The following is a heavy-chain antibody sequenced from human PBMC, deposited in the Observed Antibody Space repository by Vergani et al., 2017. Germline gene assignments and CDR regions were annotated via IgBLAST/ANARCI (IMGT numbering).Heavy chain of an antibody. CDR2: IYTSGST. J-gene: IGHJ6*03. Sequence: QVQLQESGPGLVKPSETLSLTCTVSGGSISSYYWSWIRQPAGKGLEWIGRIYTSGSTNYDPSLKSRVTMSVDTSKNQFSLKLSSVTAADTAVYYCARFHRYGSSTSCYREKGEDYYYMDVWGKGTTVTVSS. V-gene: IGHV4-4*07. CDR3: ARFHRYGSSTSCYREKGEDYYYMDV. CDR1: GGSISSYY. D-gene: IGHD2-2*01.